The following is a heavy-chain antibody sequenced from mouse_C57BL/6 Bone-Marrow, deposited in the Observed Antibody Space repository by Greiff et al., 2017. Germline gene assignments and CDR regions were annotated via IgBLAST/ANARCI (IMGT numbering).Heavy chain of an antibody. Sequence: QVQLKESGPGLVQPSQSLSITCTVSGFSLTSYGVHWVRQSPGKGLEWLGVIWSGGSTDYNAAFISRLSISKDNSKSQVFFKMNSLQADDTAIYYCARAIYYDYLAWFAYWGQGTLVTVSA. CDR3: ARAIYYDYLAWFAY. V-gene: IGHV2-2*01. CDR2: IWSGGST. D-gene: IGHD2-4*01. J-gene: IGHJ3*01. CDR1: GFSLTSYG.